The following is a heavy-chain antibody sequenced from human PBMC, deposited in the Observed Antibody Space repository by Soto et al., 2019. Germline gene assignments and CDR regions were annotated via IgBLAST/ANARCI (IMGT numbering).Heavy chain of an antibody. J-gene: IGHJ4*02. CDR2: IWYDGSNK. D-gene: IGHD3-16*01. Sequence: QVQLVESGGGVVQPGRSLRLSCAASGFTFSSYGMHWVRQAPGKGLEWVAVIWYDGSNKYYADSVKGRFTISRDNSKNPLYLQMNSPSAEDTAVYYWARDGPHTYKGYDASLDYWGQGTLVTVSA. CDR3: ARDGPHTYKGYDASLDY. V-gene: IGHV3-33*01. CDR1: GFTFSSYG.